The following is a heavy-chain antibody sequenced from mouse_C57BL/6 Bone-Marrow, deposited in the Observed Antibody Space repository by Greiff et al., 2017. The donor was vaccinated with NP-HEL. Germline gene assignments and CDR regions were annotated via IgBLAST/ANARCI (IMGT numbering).Heavy chain of an antibody. J-gene: IGHJ4*01. CDR2: ISNGGGST. CDR1: GFTFSDYY. CDR3: ARHDSSGY. V-gene: IGHV5-12*01. D-gene: IGHD3-2*02. Sequence: EVMLVESGGGLVQPGGSLKLSCAASGFTFSDYYMYWVRQTPEKRLEWVAYISNGGGSTYYPDTVKGRFTISRDNAKNTLYLQMSRLKSEDTAMYYCARHDSSGYWGQGTSVTVSS.